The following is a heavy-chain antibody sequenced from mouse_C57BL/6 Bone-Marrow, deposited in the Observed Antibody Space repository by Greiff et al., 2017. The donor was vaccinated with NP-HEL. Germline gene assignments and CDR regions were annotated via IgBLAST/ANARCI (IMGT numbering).Heavy chain of an antibody. Sequence: VQGVESGAELARPGASVKLSCKASGYTFTSYGISWVKQRTGQGLEWIGEIYPRSGNTYYNEKFKGKATLTADKSSSTAYMELRSLTSEDSAVYFCARKDYGNYGNAMDYWGQGTSVTVSS. D-gene: IGHD2-1*01. CDR3: ARKDYGNYGNAMDY. J-gene: IGHJ4*01. CDR1: GYTFTSYG. V-gene: IGHV1-81*01. CDR2: IYPRSGNT.